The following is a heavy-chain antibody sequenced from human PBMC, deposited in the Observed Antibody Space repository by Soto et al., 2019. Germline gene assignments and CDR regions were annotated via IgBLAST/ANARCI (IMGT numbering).Heavy chain of an antibody. CDR2: ISYDGSNK. D-gene: IGHD6-19*01. V-gene: IGHV3-30*18. CDR1: GFTFSSYG. Sequence: WGSLRLSCSASGFTFSSYGMHWVRQAPGKGLEWVAVISYDGSNKYYADSVKGRFTISRDNSKNTLYLQMNSLRAEDSAVYYCAKEHLGGTLSYYYGM. CDR3: AKEHLGGTLSYYYGM. J-gene: IGHJ6*01.